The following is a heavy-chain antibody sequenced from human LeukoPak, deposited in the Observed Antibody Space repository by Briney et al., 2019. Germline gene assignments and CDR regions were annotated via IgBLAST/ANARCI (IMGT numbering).Heavy chain of an antibody. Sequence: GRSLRLSCAASGFTFSSYGMHWVRQAPGKGLEWVAVIWYDGSNKYYADSVKGRFTISRDNSKNTLYLQMNSLRAEDTAVYYCARVVSLYGSGTVDVWGKGTTVTVSS. CDR1: GFTFSSYG. V-gene: IGHV3-33*01. J-gene: IGHJ6*04. D-gene: IGHD3-10*01. CDR3: ARVVSLYGSGTVDV. CDR2: IWYDGSNK.